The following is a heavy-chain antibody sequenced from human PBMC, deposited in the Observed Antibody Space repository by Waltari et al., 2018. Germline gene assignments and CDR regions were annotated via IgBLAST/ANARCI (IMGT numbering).Heavy chain of an antibody. V-gene: IGHV3-33*01. Sequence: QVQLVESGGGVVQPGRSLRLSCAASGFTFSSYGMQWVRQAPGKGLEWVAVIWYDGSNKYYADSVKGRFTISRDNSKNTLYLQMNSLRAEDTAVYYCASFPGFGELSGTDAFDIWGQGTMVTVSS. CDR3: ASFPGFGELSGTDAFDI. CDR2: IWYDGSNK. CDR1: GFTFSSYG. D-gene: IGHD3-10*01. J-gene: IGHJ3*02.